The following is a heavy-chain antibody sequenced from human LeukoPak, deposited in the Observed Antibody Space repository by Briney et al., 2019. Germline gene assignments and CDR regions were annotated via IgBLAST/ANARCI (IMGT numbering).Heavy chain of an antibody. J-gene: IGHJ6*03. CDR1: GYTFTSYG. CDR2: IIPIFGTA. Sequence: SVKVSCKASGYTFTSYGISWVRQAPGQGLEWMGGIIPIFGTANYAQKFQGRVTITTDESTSTAYMELSSLRSEDTAVCYCARGSYGSGSYGFYYYYYYMDVWGKGTTVTVSS. CDR3: ARGSYGSGSYGFYYYYYYMDV. V-gene: IGHV1-69*05. D-gene: IGHD3-10*01.